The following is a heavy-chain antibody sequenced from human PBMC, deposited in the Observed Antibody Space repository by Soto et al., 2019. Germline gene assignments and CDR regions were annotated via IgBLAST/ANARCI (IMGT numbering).Heavy chain of an antibody. CDR3: ARQWIGNLHGLVDV. D-gene: IGHD5-12*01. CDR1: GGSIDGYN. V-gene: IGHV4-59*08. J-gene: IGHJ6*02. CDR2: VYYNGGS. Sequence: QVQLQESGPGLVKPSETLSLTCTVSGGSIDGYNCAWIRQPPGKALEWVGYVYYNGGSSYNPFLKSRFTLSMDTSKSQFSLHLRSVTAADSSVYYCARQWIGNLHGLVDVWGRGTTVTVSS.